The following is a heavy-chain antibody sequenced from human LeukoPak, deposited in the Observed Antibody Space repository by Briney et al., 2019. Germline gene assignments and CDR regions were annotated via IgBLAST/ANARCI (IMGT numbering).Heavy chain of an antibody. J-gene: IGHJ6*03. D-gene: IGHD6-13*01. CDR3: VAAGTNYYYYMDV. V-gene: IGHV4-59*01. Sequence: SETLSLTCTVSGGSISSYYWSWIRQPPGKGLEWIGYIYYSGSTNYNPSLKSRVTISVDTSKNQFSLKLSSVTAADTAVYYCVAAGTNYYYYMDVWGKGTTVTVSS. CDR1: GGSISSYY. CDR2: IYYSGST.